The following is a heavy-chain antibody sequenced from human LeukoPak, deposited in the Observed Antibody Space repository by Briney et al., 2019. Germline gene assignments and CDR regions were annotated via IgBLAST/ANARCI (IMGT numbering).Heavy chain of an antibody. Sequence: GASVKVSCKATGFTFTNYDINWVRQATGQGLEWMGWVNPINGNTGYAQKFQGRLTMTRDTSISTAYMELSSLTSEDTAVYYCARGGDAAMIKHWGQGTLVTVSS. CDR2: VNPINGNT. CDR1: GFTFTNYD. D-gene: IGHD5-18*01. CDR3: ARGGDAAMIKH. V-gene: IGHV1-8*01. J-gene: IGHJ4*02.